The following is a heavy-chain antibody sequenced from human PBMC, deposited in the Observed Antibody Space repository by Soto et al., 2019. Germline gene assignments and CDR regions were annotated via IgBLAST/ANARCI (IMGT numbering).Heavy chain of an antibody. V-gene: IGHV4-30-4*01. CDR1: GGSISSVDYS. CDR3: ARGTPTSPQDFDY. Sequence: SETLSLTCTVSGGSISSVDYSWTWLRQPPGKGLEWIGYIYYSGSTYYNPSLKSRVTISVDTSKNQFSLKLSSVTAADTAVYYCARGTPTSPQDFDYWGQGTLVTVSS. J-gene: IGHJ4*02. CDR2: IYYSGST. D-gene: IGHD1-1*01.